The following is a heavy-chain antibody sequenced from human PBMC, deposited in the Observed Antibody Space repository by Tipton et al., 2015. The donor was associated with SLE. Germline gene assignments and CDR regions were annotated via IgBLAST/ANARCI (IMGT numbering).Heavy chain of an antibody. D-gene: IGHD1-20*01. CDR1: GGSISSYY. CDR3: ARDLGITGTTPRGMDV. CDR2: IYYSGST. J-gene: IGHJ6*02. Sequence: TLSLTCTVSGGSISSYYWSWIRQPPGKGLEWIGHIYYSGSTNYNPSLKSRVTISVDTSKNQFSLKLSSVTAADTAVYYCARDLGITGTTPRGMDVWGQGTTVTVSS. V-gene: IGHV4-59*01.